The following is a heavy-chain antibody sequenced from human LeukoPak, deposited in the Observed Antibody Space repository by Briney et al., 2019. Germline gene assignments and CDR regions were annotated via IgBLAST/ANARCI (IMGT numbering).Heavy chain of an antibody. V-gene: IGHV4-39*07. CDR1: GGSISSSSYY. D-gene: IGHD3-3*01. CDR3: ARDPGGGFLEWLLPGGFDY. CDR2: IYYSGST. J-gene: IGHJ4*02. Sequence: KPSETLSLTCTVSGGSISSSSYYWGWIRQPPGKGLEWIGSIYYSGSTYYNPSLKSRVTISVDTSKNQFSLKLSSVTAADTAVYYCARDPGGGFLEWLLPGGFDYWGQGTLVTVSS.